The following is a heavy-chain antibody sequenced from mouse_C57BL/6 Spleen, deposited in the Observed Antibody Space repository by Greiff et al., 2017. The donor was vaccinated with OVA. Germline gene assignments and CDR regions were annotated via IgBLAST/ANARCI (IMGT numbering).Heavy chain of an antibody. Sequence: EVQLQQSGPELVKPGASVKISCKASGYTFTDYYMNWVKQSHGKSLEWIGDINPNNGGTSYNQKFKGKATLTVDKSSSTAYMELRSLTSEDSAVYYCAKARGYYGIFDYWGQGTTLTVSP. V-gene: IGHV1-26*01. D-gene: IGHD2-1*01. J-gene: IGHJ2*01. CDR1: GYTFTDYY. CDR2: INPNNGGT. CDR3: AKARGYYGIFDY.